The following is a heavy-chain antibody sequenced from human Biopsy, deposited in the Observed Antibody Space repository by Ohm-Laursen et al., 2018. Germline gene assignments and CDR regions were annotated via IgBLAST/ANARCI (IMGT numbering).Heavy chain of an antibody. CDR1: GGSISSSTTCY. J-gene: IGHJ5*02. V-gene: IGHV4-39*01. CDR2: IYNTETT. CDR3: ARHPTGFWFDP. Sequence: SETLSLTCTVSGGSISSSTTCYWAWLRQPPGKGLEWIGSIYNTETTFYNPSLKSRVTISVDTSTNQFSLKVSSVTAADTALYFCARHPTGFWFDPWGHGTLVTVSS.